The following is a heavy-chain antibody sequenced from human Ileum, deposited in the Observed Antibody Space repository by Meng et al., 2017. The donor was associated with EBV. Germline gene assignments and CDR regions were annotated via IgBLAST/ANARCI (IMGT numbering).Heavy chain of an antibody. CDR1: GASVTSSGYY. D-gene: IGHD2/OR15-2a*01. CDR3: GRSPKSGFQVLSVDS. J-gene: IGHJ4*02. CDR2: VNYNGDS. Sequence: QVPLQQSGPGRVRPSEILSLTCTVSGASVTSSGYYWSWPRQSPGKGLEWLGYVNYNGDSTYNPSLKSRVTIFIDTSKKQFYLNLTSATAADTAVYFCGRSPKSGFQVLSVDSWGQGTLVTVSS. V-gene: IGHV4-61*08.